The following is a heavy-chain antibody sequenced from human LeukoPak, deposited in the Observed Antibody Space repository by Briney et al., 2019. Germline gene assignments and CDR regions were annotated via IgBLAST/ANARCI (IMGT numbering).Heavy chain of an antibody. CDR3: AGLNITIFGVVPG. D-gene: IGHD3-3*01. J-gene: IGHJ4*02. CDR1: GESFSGYY. Sequence: PSETLSLTCAVYGESFSGYYWSWIRQPPGKGLEWIGEINHSGSTNYNPSLKSRVTISVDTSKNQFSLKPSSVTAADTAVYYCAGLNITIFGVVPGGGQGTLVTVSS. CDR2: INHSGST. V-gene: IGHV4-34*01.